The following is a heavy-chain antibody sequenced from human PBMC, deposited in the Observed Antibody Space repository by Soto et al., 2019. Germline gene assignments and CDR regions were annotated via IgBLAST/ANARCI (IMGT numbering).Heavy chain of an antibody. CDR2: ISGSGRCT. CDR3: SSGGSCYPNCAY. V-gene: IGHV3-23*01. J-gene: IGHJ4*02. CDR1: GFTFSDYY. D-gene: IGHD2-15*01. Sequence: GGSLRLSCAASGFTFSDYYMSWIRQAPGKGLEWVADISGSGRCTYYADSVKGRFTISRDNSKNTLYLQMNSLRAEDTAVYYCSSGGSCYPNCAYWGQGTLVTVSS.